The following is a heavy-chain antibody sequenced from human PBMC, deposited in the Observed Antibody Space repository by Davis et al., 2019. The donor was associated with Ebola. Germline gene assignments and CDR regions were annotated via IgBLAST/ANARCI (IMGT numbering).Heavy chain of an antibody. J-gene: IGHJ4*02. CDR3: ARTFVGGWLFDY. CDR1: GYTFSTYA. V-gene: IGHV1-3*01. CDR2: INVAKGNT. D-gene: IGHD1-26*01. Sequence: ASVKVSCKTSGYTFSTYAIHWLRQAPGQGLEWMGLINVAKGNTKYSQKFQGRVTMTRDTSAGTAYMEMSSLTSEDTAVYYCARTFVGGWLFDYWGQGTLVTVSS.